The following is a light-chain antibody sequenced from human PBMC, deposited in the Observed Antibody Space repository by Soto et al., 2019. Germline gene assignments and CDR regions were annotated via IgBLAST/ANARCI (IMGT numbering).Light chain of an antibody. CDR3: QSYDSSLSAL. CDR2: GNS. V-gene: IGLV1-40*01. Sequence: QSVLTQPPSVSGAPGQRVTISCTGSSSNIGAGYDVHWYQQLPGTAPKLLIYGNSNRPSGVPDRFSGSKSGTSASLAITGLHAEDEADYYCQSYDSSLSALFGGGTQLPVL. CDR1: SSNIGAGYD. J-gene: IGLJ2*01.